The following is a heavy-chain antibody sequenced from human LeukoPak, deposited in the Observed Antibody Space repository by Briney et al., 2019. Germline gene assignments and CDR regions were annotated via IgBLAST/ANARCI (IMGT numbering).Heavy chain of an antibody. CDR2: IGTSGSPI. CDR1: GFTFSEYF. CDR3: ARDPRGTLVRGHRFDY. D-gene: IGHD3-10*01. Sequence: KPGGSLRLSCAASGFTFSEYFMGWIRQAPGKGLEWVSYIGTSGSPIFNAASVKGRFTVSRDNAKNSLSLQMNSLRAEDTAVYYCARDPRGTLVRGHRFDYWGQGTLVTVSS. J-gene: IGHJ4*02. V-gene: IGHV3-11*01.